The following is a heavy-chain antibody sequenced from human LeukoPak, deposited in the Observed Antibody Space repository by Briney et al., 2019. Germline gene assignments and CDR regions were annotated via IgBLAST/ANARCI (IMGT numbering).Heavy chain of an antibody. J-gene: IGHJ4*02. CDR1: GGSFSSYV. D-gene: IGHD6-19*01. V-gene: IGHV1-69*04. CDR2: IIPVLGVS. CDR3: AVSSVAEYFDY. Sequence: SVKVSCKASGGSFSSYVITWVRQAPGQGLEWMGRIIPVLGVSNFAQKFQGRVTITADKSTNTAHMELSRLESGDTAVYYCAVSSVAEYFDYWGQGTLVTVSS.